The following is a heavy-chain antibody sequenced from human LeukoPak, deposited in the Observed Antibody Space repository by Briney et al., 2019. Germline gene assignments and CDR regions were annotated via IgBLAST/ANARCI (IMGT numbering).Heavy chain of an antibody. Sequence: PSETLSLTCTVSGGSISSSSYYWGWIRQPPGKGLEWIGSIYYSGSTYYNPSLKSRVTISVDTSKNQFSLKLSSVTAADTAVYYCAYPRGYCSSTSCYRGGDAFDIWGQGTMVTVSS. J-gene: IGHJ3*02. V-gene: IGHV4-39*01. D-gene: IGHD2-2*02. CDR1: GGSISSSSYY. CDR3: AYPRGYCSSTSCYRGGDAFDI. CDR2: IYYSGST.